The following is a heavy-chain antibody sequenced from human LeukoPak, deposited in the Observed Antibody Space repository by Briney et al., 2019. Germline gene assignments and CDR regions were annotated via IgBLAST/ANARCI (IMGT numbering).Heavy chain of an antibody. J-gene: IGHJ4*02. D-gene: IGHD4-17*01. Sequence: GVLRLSCAASGFTFSSYAMSWVRQAPGKGLEWVSAISGSGGSTYYADSVKGRFTISRDNSKNTLYLQMNSLKVEDTAVYYCAKEKPTTTTFDYWGQGTLVTVSS. V-gene: IGHV3-23*01. CDR3: AKEKPTTTTFDY. CDR2: ISGSGGST. CDR1: GFTFSSYA.